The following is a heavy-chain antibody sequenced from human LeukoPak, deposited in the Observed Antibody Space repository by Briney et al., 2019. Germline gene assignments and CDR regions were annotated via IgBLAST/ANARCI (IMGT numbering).Heavy chain of an antibody. CDR3: ARGRGWLVAFDP. J-gene: IGHJ5*02. Sequence: GRSLRLSCAASGFTFSSYEMTWVRQAPGKGLERVSYISSSRSTIYYADSVKGRFTISRDNAKNSLYLQMNSLRAEDTAVYYCARGRGWLVAFDPWGQGTLVTVSS. CDR1: GFTFSSYE. CDR2: ISSSRSTI. V-gene: IGHV3-48*03. D-gene: IGHD6-19*01.